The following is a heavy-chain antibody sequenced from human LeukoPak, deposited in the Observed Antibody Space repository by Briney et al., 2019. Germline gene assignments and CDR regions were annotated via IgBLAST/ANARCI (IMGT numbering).Heavy chain of an antibody. V-gene: IGHV4-34*01. J-gene: IGHJ4*02. CDR1: GGSFSGYY. CDR2: INHSGST. Sequence: SETLSLTCAVYGGSFSGYYWSWIRQPPGKGLERIGEINHSGSTKYTSSLKSRVTISVDTSKNQFSLSLDSVTAADTAVYYCAGRCSSTSCYAGPRDYWGQGTLVTVSS. CDR3: AGRCSSTSCYAGPRDY. D-gene: IGHD2-2*01.